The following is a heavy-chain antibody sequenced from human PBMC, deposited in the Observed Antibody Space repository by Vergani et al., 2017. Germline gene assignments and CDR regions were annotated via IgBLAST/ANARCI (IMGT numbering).Heavy chain of an antibody. CDR2: INPSGGST. J-gene: IGHJ3*01. Sequence: QVQLVQSGAEVKKPGASVKVSCRASGYSFSSYDISWVRQATGQGLEWMGIINPSGGSTSYAQKFQGRVTMTRDTSTSTVYMELRSLRSDDTAVYFCARVAPSNSEVTPTAFDVWGQGTMVTVSS. D-gene: IGHD1-1*01. V-gene: IGHV1-46*01. CDR1: GYSFSSYD. CDR3: ARVAPSNSEVTPTAFDV.